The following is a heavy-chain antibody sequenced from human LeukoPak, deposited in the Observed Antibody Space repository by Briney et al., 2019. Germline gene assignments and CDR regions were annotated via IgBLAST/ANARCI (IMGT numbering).Heavy chain of an antibody. J-gene: IGHJ4*02. CDR3: ARVSDSNGYYPIDY. D-gene: IGHD3-22*01. V-gene: IGHV3-20*04. CDR2: IKWNGGST. CDR1: GFTFDDYA. Sequence: GGSLRLSCAASGFTFDDYAMSWVRQAPGKGLEWVSGIKWNGGSTGYADSVKGRFTISRDNAKNSLYLQMNSLRAEDTALYYCARVSDSNGYYPIDYWGQGTLVTVSS.